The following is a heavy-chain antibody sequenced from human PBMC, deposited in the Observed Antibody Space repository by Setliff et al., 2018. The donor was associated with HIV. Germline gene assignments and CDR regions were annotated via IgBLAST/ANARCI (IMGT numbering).Heavy chain of an antibody. D-gene: IGHD3-22*01. J-gene: IGHJ5*01. V-gene: IGHV5-51*01. CDR3: ARLYDSNNYNGWFDF. CDR1: GYSFTNFW. CDR2: FYPGDSDT. Sequence: PGESLKISCQASGYSFTNFWIGWVRQMPGKGLEWMGVFYPGDSDTRYSPSFQGQVTMSVDKSISTAYLQWSSLKASDTAMYYCARLYDSNNYNGWFDFWGQGSLVTVSS.